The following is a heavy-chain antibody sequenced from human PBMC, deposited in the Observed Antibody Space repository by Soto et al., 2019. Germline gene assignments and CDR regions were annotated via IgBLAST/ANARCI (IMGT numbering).Heavy chain of an antibody. J-gene: IGHJ4*02. V-gene: IGHV1-2*04. CDR3: ARDIGVESSYGQYYFDY. CDR1: GYTFTGYY. CDR2: INPNSGGT. D-gene: IGHD5-18*01. Sequence: ASVKVSCKASGYTFTGYYMHWVRQAPGQGLEWMGWINPNSGGTNYAQKFQGWVTMTRDTSISTAYMELSRLRSDDTAVYYCARDIGVESSYGQYYFDYWRQGTLVTVS.